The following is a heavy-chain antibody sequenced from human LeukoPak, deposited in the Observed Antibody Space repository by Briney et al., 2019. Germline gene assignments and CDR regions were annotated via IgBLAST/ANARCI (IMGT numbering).Heavy chain of an antibody. J-gene: IGHJ4*02. CDR1: GYTFTSYG. V-gene: IGHV1-18*01. D-gene: IGHD3-10*01. Sequence: EASVKVSCKASGYTFTSYGISWVRQAPGQGLEWMGWISAYNGNTNYAQKLQGRVTMTTDTSTSTAYMELRSLRSDDTAVYYCARDSLDYYGSESCTFDYWGQGTLVIVSS. CDR3: ARDSLDYYGSESCTFDY. CDR2: ISAYNGNT.